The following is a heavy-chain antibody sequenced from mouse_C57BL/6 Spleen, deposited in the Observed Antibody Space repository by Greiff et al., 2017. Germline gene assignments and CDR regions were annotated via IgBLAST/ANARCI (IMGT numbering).Heavy chain of an antibody. CDR3: ARGYYYGSSPYWYFDV. CDR2: INYDGSST. J-gene: IGHJ1*03. D-gene: IGHD1-1*01. Sequence: DVMLVESEGGLVQPGSSMKLSCTASGFTFSDYYMAWVRQVPEKGLEWVANINYDGSSTYYLDSLKSRFIISRDNAKNILYLQMSSLKSEDTATYYCARGYYYGSSPYWYFDVWGTGTTVTVSS. V-gene: IGHV5-16*01. CDR1: GFTFSDYY.